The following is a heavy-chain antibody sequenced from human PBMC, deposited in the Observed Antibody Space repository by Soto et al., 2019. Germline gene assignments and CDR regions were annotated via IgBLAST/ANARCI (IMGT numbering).Heavy chain of an antibody. CDR3: ARDICEAYSSSWYCYYYGMDV. Sequence: ASVKVSCKASGYTFTSYYMHWVRQAPGQGLEWMGIINPSGGSTSYAQKFQGRVTMTRDTSTSTVYMELSSLRSEDTAVYHCARDICEAYSSSWYCYYYGMDVWGQGTTVTVSS. CDR2: INPSGGST. CDR1: GYTFTSYY. V-gene: IGHV1-46*01. D-gene: IGHD6-13*01. J-gene: IGHJ6*02.